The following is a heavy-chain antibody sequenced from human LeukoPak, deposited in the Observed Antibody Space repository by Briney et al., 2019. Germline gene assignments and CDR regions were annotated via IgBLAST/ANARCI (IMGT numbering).Heavy chain of an antibody. Sequence: GGTLRLSCAASGFTFSSYWMSWVRQAPGKGVEWVADIKQDGSEKYYVDSVKGGFTISRDNAKNSLYLQMNSLRAEETDVYYCXXPQQXWLAPTDAFDIWGQGTMVTVSS. CDR1: GFTFSSYW. J-gene: IGHJ3*02. CDR3: XXPQQXWLAPTDAFDI. CDR2: IKQDGSEK. V-gene: IGHV3-7*01. D-gene: IGHD6-19*01.